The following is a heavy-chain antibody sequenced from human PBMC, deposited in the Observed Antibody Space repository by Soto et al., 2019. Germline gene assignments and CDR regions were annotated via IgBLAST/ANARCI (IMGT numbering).Heavy chain of an antibody. CDR2: IIPIFGTA. V-gene: IGHV1-69*06. D-gene: IGHD3-22*01. J-gene: IGHJ5*02. Sequence: QVQLVQSGAEVKKPGSSVKVSCKASGGTFSSYAISWVRQAPGQGLEWMGGIIPIFGTANYAQKFQGRVTITADKSTITAYMELSSLRSEDTAVYYCARDGKYYYDSSGYYYGWFDPWGQGTLVTVSS. CDR3: ARDGKYYYDSSGYYYGWFDP. CDR1: GGTFSSYA.